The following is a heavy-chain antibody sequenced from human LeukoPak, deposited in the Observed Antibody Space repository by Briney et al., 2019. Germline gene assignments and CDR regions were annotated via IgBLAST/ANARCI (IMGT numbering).Heavy chain of an antibody. J-gene: IGHJ4*02. CDR3: ARGNMITFGGVIAGNDY. CDR2: IYYSGST. D-gene: IGHD3-16*02. V-gene: IGHV4-4*07. CDR1: GGSISNYY. Sequence: PSETLSLTCTVSGGSISNYYWSWIRQPAGRGLEWIGRIYYSGSTNYNTALRSRVTMSVDTSKNQFSLKLSSVTAADTAVYYCARGNMITFGGVIAGNDYWGQGTLVTVSS.